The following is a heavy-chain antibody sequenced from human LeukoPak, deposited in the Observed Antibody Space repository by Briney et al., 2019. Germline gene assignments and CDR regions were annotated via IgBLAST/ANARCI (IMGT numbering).Heavy chain of an antibody. CDR2: IYYSGST. CDR1: GGSISSYY. J-gene: IGHJ6*03. CDR3: ARGLLNYYYYYMDV. Sequence: SETLSLTCTVSGGSISSYYWSWIRQPPGKGLEWIGYIYYSGSTNYNPSLKSRVTISVDTSKNQFSLKLSSVTAADTAVYYCARGLLNYYYYYMDVWGKGTTVTVSS. V-gene: IGHV4-59*01. D-gene: IGHD1-26*01.